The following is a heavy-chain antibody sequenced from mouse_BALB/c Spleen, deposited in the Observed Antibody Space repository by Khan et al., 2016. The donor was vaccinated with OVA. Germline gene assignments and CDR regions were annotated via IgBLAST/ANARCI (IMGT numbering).Heavy chain of an antibody. J-gene: IGHJ2*01. CDR2: INPSTGYT. Sequence: QVQLKESGAELATPGASVKMSCKASGYTFINYWILWVKQRPGQGLEWIGYINPSTGYTEYNQNFKDKATLTADKSSSTAYMQLSRLTSEDSAVYSCSRRGLRWDLDYWGQGTTLTVSS. V-gene: IGHV1-4*01. D-gene: IGHD1-1*01. CDR3: SRRGLRWDLDY. CDR1: GYTFINYW.